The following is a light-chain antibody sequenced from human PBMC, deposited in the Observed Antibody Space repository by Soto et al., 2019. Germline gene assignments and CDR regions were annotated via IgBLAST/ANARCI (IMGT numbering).Light chain of an antibody. V-gene: IGKV3-20*01. CDR1: QSGSSNY. J-gene: IGKJ1*01. Sequence: EIVLTQSPGTLSLSPGERATLSCRASQSGSSNYLAWYQQKPGQAPRLLIYCASNRATGIPDRFSGSGSGTDFTLTISRLEPEDFAVYYCQQYGSSGTFGQGTKVDIK. CDR2: CAS. CDR3: QQYGSSGT.